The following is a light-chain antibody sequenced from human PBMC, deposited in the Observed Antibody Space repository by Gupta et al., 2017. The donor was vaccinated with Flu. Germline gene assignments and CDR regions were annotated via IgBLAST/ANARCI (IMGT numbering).Light chain of an antibody. CDR2: DNN. CDR3: GTWDSRLSAAV. CDR1: SSNIGNNY. J-gene: IGLJ3*02. Sequence: QSVLTQPPSVSAAPGQKVTISCSGSSSNIGNNYVSWYQQLPGTTPKLRIYDNNKRPSGIPDRFSGSKSGTSATLAITGLQTGDEADDYCGTWDSRLSAAVFGGGTKLTVL. V-gene: IGLV1-51*01.